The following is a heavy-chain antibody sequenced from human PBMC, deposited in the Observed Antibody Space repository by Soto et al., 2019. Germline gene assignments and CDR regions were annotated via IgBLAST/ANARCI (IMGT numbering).Heavy chain of an antibody. CDR2: ISYDGSNK. CDR1: GFTFSSYA. CDR3: ARDQGGTTLYYRGMDV. D-gene: IGHD1-7*01. V-gene: IGHV3-30-3*01. J-gene: IGHJ6*02. Sequence: QVQLVESGGGVVQPGRSLRLSCAASGFTFSSYAMPWVRQAPGKGLEWVALISYDGSNKYYADSVKGRFTISRDNSKNTLYLQMNSLRPEDTAVYHCARDQGGTTLYYRGMDVWGQGTTVTVSS.